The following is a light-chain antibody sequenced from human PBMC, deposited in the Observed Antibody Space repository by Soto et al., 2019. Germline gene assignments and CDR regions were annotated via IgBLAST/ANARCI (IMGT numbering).Light chain of an antibody. CDR3: QQYNASLWK. CDR2: GGS. J-gene: IGKJ1*01. V-gene: IGKV3-20*01. Sequence: EIVSMHSPGTLSLSPGERATLSCRASQSLTGSYLAWYQQKPGRSPRLLIYGGSRRATGIPDRFSGSGSGTGSTLNMSRLEPEDFAVYWCQQYNASLWKFGQGTKVDIK. CDR1: QSLTGSY.